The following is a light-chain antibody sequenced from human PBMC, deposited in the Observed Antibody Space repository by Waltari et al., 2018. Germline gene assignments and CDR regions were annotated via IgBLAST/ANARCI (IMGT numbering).Light chain of an antibody. CDR3: QHYVSLPVT. V-gene: IGKV3-20*01. Sequence: IVLTLSPGTLSLSPGDRATLSCRASQGVRRALAWYQQNPGQAPRLRSYGASNRATGIPDRFSGGGSGTDFSLIISRLEPEDFAVYYCQHYVSLPVTFGQGTKVEIK. CDR1: QGVRRA. CDR2: GAS. J-gene: IGKJ1*01.